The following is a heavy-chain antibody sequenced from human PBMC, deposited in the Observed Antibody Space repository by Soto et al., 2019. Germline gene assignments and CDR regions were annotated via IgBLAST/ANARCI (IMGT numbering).Heavy chain of an antibody. CDR1: GYTFTSYD. Sequence: ASVKVSCKASGYTFTSYDINWVRQATGQGLEWMGWMNPNSGNTGYAQKFQGRVTMTRNTSISTAYMELSSLRSEDTAVYYCARADRVVVVAATRALSAFDIWGQGTMVTVSS. D-gene: IGHD2-15*01. CDR2: MNPNSGNT. V-gene: IGHV1-8*01. J-gene: IGHJ3*02. CDR3: ARADRVVVVAATRALSAFDI.